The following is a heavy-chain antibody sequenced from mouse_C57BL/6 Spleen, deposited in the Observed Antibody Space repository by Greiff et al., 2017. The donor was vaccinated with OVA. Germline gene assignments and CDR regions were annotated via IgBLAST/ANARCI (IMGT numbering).Heavy chain of an antibody. CDR2: INPNNGGT. CDR3: ARGGRLEWFAY. J-gene: IGHJ3*01. CDR1: GYTFTDYY. Sequence: EVQLQQSGPELVKPGASVKISCKASGYTFTDYYMNWVKQSHGKSLEWIGDINPNNGGTSYNQKFKGKATLTVDKSSSTAYMELRSLTSEDSAVYYCARGGRLEWFAYWGQGTLVTVSA. V-gene: IGHV1-26*01.